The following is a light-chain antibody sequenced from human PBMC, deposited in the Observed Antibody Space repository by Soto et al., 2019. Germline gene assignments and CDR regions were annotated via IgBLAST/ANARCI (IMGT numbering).Light chain of an antibody. V-gene: IGKV3-15*01. CDR1: QSVSSN. J-gene: IGKJ1*01. Sequence: EIVMTQSPATLSVSPGERATLSCRASQSVSSNLAWYQQKPGQAPRLLIYGASTRATGIPARFSGSGSGTEITLNISSLQSEDVAVYYCQQYNNWPLTFGQGTKGEIK. CDR2: GAS. CDR3: QQYNNWPLT.